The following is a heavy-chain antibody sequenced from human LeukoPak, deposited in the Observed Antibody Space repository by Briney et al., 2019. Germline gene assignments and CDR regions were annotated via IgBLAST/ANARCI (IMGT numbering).Heavy chain of an antibody. D-gene: IGHD3-10*01. CDR1: GGSISSYY. Sequence: SETLSLTCTVSGGSISSYYWSWIRQPPGKGLGWIGYIYYSGSTNYNPSLKSRVTISVDTSKNQFSLKLSSVTAADTAVYYCAREAAYYNSGSRPIDSWGQGTLVTVSS. V-gene: IGHV4-59*01. CDR2: IYYSGST. J-gene: IGHJ4*02. CDR3: AREAAYYNSGSRPIDS.